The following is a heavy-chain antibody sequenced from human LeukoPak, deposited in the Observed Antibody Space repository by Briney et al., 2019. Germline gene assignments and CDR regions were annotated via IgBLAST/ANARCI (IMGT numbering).Heavy chain of an antibody. CDR1: GFTFSNHW. CDR3: TRGEDSHIETPTTLDY. V-gene: IGHV3-74*03. Sequence: PGGSLRLSCEASGFTFSNHWMNWVRQAPGKGLVWVSLIKGDASRTAYADSVTGRFTISRDNAKNTLFLQMNSLRVDDTAVYYCTRGEDSHIETPTTLDYWGHGTLVTVSS. D-gene: IGHD5-12*01. J-gene: IGHJ4*01. CDR2: IKGDASRT.